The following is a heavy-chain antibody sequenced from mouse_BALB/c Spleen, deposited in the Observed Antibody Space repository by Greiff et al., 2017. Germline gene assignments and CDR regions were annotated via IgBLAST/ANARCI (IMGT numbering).Heavy chain of an antibody. CDR1: GFNIKDYY. D-gene: IGHD1-1*01. CDR2: IDPENGDT. Sequence: EVQLVESGAELVRSGASVKLSCTASGFNIKDYYMHWVKQRPEQGLEWIGWIDPENGDTEYAPKFQGKATMTANTSSNTAYLQLSSLTSEDTAVYYCYTTVVAKGCDYWGQGTTLTVSS. J-gene: IGHJ2*01. V-gene: IGHV14-4*02. CDR3: YTTVVAKGCDY.